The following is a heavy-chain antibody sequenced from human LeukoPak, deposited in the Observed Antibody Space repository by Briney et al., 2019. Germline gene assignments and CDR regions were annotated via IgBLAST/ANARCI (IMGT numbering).Heavy chain of an antibody. Sequence: GGSLRLSCAASGFTFSDYYMSWIRQAPGKGLEWVSHISSSGSTIYYADSVKGRFTISRDNAKNSLYLQMNSLRAEDTAVYYCARQIVATNEFDYWGQGTLVTVSS. CDR3: ARQIVATNEFDY. J-gene: IGHJ4*02. CDR2: ISSSGSTI. D-gene: IGHD5-12*01. CDR1: GFTFSDYY. V-gene: IGHV3-11*01.